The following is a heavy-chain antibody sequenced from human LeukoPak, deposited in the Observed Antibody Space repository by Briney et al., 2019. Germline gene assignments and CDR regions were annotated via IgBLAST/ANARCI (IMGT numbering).Heavy chain of an antibody. CDR3: AKRYYDSSAVAYYFDY. D-gene: IGHD3-22*01. CDR1: GFTFSIYA. V-gene: IGHV3-23*01. Sequence: PGGSLRLSCAASGFTFSIYAMSWVRQAPGKGLEWVSAISGSGGSTHYADSVKGRFTISRDNSKNTLYLQMNSLRAEDTAVYYCAKRYYDSSAVAYYFDYWGQGTLVTVSS. J-gene: IGHJ4*02. CDR2: ISGSGGST.